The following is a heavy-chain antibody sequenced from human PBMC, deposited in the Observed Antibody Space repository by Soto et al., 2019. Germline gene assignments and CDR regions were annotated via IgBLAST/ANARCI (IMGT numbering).Heavy chain of an antibody. CDR2: ISGSGGST. J-gene: IGHJ4*02. Sequence: EVQLLESGGGLVQPGGSLRLSCAASGFTFSSYAMSWVRQAPGKGLEWVSAISGSGGSTYYADSVKGRFTISRDNYKNTLYLQMKSLRAEDTAVYYCAKDLSTYSNLFDYWGQGTLVTVSS. CDR3: AKDLSTYSNLFDY. V-gene: IGHV3-23*01. CDR1: GFTFSSYA. D-gene: IGHD6-13*01.